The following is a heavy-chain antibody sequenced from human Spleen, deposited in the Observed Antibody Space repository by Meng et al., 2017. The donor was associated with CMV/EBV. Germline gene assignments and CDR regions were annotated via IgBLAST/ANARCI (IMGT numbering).Heavy chain of an antibody. V-gene: IGHV5-51*01. CDR1: GYIFTMYW. Sequence: SGYIFTMYWSGWVRQMPGKGLEWMGVIWPGDSDTRYSPSFQGQVTISVDKSTNTAYLQWSSLRASDTAMYYCARRTFGAVTKMVDFDYWGQGTLVTVSS. D-gene: IGHD3-16*01. CDR3: ARRTFGAVTKMVDFDY. CDR2: IWPGDSDT. J-gene: IGHJ4*02.